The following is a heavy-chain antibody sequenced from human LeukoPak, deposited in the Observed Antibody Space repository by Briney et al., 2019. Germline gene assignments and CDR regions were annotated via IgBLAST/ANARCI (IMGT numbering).Heavy chain of an antibody. CDR1: GGTFSSYA. V-gene: IGHV1-69*05. D-gene: IGHD6-19*01. J-gene: IGHJ6*02. Sequence: ASVKVSCKASGGTFSSYAISWVRQAPGQGLEWMGGVIPIFGTANYAQKFQGRVTMTRNTSISTAYMELSSLRSEDTAVYYCARGSSGWLAYYYYGMDVWGQGTTVTVSS. CDR2: VIPIFGTA. CDR3: ARGSSGWLAYYYYGMDV.